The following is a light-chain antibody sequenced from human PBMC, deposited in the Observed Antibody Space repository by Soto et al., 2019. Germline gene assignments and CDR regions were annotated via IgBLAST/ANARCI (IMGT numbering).Light chain of an antibody. V-gene: IGKV1-17*02. CDR3: LQHHSYPRT. J-gene: IGKJ1*01. Sequence: DIQKTQSPSSLSASVGDRVTITCRASQGIRNDLGWYQQKPGQAPKRLVYAATSLQSGLPSRFSGSGFGTEFTLTISNLQPEDFATYYCLQHHSYPRTFGQGTKVEIK. CDR1: QGIRND. CDR2: AAT.